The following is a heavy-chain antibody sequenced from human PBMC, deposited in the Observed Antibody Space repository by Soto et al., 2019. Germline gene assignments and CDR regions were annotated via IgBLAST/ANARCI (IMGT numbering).Heavy chain of an antibody. Sequence: EVQLVESGGGLVQPGRSLRLSCAASGFTFDNCGMHWVRQAPGNGLEWVAGISWDSSSIGYAESVKGRFIISRDDDKNPLYLVMDSLSGEDTALYYCVQGRYPTMATPLDHWGDGTQVIVSS. CDR2: ISWDSSSI. D-gene: IGHD2-15*01. J-gene: IGHJ4*01. V-gene: IGHV3-9*01. CDR3: VQGRYPTMATPLDH. CDR1: GFTFDNCG.